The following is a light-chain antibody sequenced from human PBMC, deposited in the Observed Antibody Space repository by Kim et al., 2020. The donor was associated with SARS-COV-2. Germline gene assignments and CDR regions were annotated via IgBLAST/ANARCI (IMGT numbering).Light chain of an antibody. CDR2: GAS. V-gene: IGKV3-20*01. Sequence: EIVLTQSPGTLSLSPGERATLSCRASQSVSSSYLDWYQQKPGQAHRLLIYGASSRATGIPDRFSGSGSGTDFTLTISRLEPEDFAVYYCQQYGSSPLTFGGGNKVEIK. CDR1: QSVSSSY. CDR3: QQYGSSPLT. J-gene: IGKJ4*01.